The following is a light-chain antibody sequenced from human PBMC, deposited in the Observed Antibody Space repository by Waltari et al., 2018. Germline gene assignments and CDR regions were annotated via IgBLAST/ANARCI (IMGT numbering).Light chain of an antibody. CDR2: GAS. CDR1: QSVSSSY. CDR3: QQYGSSLALT. V-gene: IGKV3-20*01. J-gene: IGKJ4*01. Sequence: EIVLTQSPGTLSLSPGERATLSCRASQSVSSSYLAWYQQKPGQAPRLLIYGASSRATGIPDRCSGSGSGTDFTLTISRLEPEDFAVYYCQQYGSSLALTFGGGTKVEIK.